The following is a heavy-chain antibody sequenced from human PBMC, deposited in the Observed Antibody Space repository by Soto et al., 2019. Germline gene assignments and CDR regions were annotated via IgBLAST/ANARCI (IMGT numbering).Heavy chain of an antibody. J-gene: IGHJ6*02. D-gene: IGHD2-2*01. CDR3: ARVGGDCSSTSCYGESYYYYYGMDV. CDR1: GGTFSSYT. CDR2: IIPILGIA. Sequence: ASVKVSCKASGGTFSSYTISWVRQAPGQGLGWMGRIIPILGIANYAQKFQGRVTITADKSTSTAYMELSSLRSEDTAVYYCARVGGDCSSTSCYGESYYYYYGMDVWGQGTTVTVSS. V-gene: IGHV1-69*02.